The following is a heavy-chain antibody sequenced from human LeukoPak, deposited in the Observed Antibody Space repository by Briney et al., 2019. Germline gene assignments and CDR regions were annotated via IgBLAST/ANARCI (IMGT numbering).Heavy chain of an antibody. V-gene: IGHV3-30*02. Sequence: GGSLRLSCAASGFTFSSYGMHWVRQAPGKGLEWVAFIRYDGSNKYYADSVKGRFTISRDNSKNTLYLQMKSLRAEDTAVYYCAKGGGYEAQYYYYYMDVWGKGTTVTVSS. J-gene: IGHJ6*03. D-gene: IGHD5-12*01. CDR1: GFTFSSYG. CDR2: IRYDGSNK. CDR3: AKGGGYEAQYYYYYMDV.